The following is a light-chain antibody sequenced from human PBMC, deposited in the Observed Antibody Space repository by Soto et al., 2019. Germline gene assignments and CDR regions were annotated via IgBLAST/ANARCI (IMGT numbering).Light chain of an antibody. CDR1: QSISSY. Sequence: DIQMTQSPSSLSASVGDRVTITCRASQSISSYLNWYQQKPGKAPKLLIYAASSLQSGVPSRFSGSGSGTDFTRTISSLQPEDFATYYCQQSYSTPQTFGQGTKVEIQ. V-gene: IGKV1-39*01. CDR3: QQSYSTPQT. J-gene: IGKJ1*01. CDR2: AAS.